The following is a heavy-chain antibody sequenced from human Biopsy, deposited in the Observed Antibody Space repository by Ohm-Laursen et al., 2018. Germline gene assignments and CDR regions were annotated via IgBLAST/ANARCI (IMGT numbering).Heavy chain of an antibody. V-gene: IGHV3-23*01. CDR2: ISGSGDTA. D-gene: IGHD3-10*01. CDR3: TKAGSQDGFDI. CDR1: EFTFSAYT. J-gene: IGHJ3*02. Sequence: SLRLSCTASEFTFSAYTMNWVRQAPGKGLEWVSLISGSGDTAYYPDSVKGRFTISRDNSKNTLYLEMNSLRTEETAKYYCTKAGSQDGFDIWGPGTMVTVSS.